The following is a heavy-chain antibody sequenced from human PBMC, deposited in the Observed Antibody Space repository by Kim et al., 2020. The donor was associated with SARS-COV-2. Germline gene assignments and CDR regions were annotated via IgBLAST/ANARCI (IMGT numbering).Heavy chain of an antibody. V-gene: IGHV3-33*01. Sequence: GGSLRLSCAASGFIFSTYGMHWVRQAPGKGLEWVAVIWYDGNNKYYSESVKGRFTVSRDNSNNTVHLQMNSLRPEDTAVYYCARECSGYDCFDFWGQGTL. CDR3: ARECSGYDCFDF. D-gene: IGHD5-12*01. CDR1: GFIFSTYG. CDR2: IWYDGNNK. J-gene: IGHJ4*02.